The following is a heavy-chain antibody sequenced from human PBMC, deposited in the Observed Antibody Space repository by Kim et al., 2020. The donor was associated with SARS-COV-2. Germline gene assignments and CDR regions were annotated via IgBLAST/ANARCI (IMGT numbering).Heavy chain of an antibody. J-gene: IGHJ3*01. CDR3: ARYPAGFCSGDNCTDAFDC. CDR2: ISYDGANK. D-gene: IGHD2-15*01. Sequence: GGSLRLSCEASGFTFSNYPMHWVRQAPGKGLEWVADISYDGANKHYADSVKGRFTISRDNSKNTLYVQMNSLRAEDAAVYYCARYPAGFCSGDNCTDAFDCRGQGTLVTVSS. CDR1: GFTFSNYP. V-gene: IGHV3-30-3*01.